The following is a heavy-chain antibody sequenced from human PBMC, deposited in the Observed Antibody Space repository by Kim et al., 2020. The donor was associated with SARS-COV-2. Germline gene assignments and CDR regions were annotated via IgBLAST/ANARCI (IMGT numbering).Heavy chain of an antibody. Sequence: FTISRDNSKNTLYLQMNSLRAEDTAVYYCAKGSGKPSSSWVGYYYYGMDVWGQGTTVTVSS. J-gene: IGHJ6*02. CDR3: AKGSGKPSSSWVGYYYYGMDV. V-gene: IGHV3-33*06. D-gene: IGHD6-13*01.